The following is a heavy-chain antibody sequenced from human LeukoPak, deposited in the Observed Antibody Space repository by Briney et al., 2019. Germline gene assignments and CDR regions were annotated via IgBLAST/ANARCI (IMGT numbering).Heavy chain of an antibody. Sequence: SETLSLTCTVSGGSISSSSYYWGWIRQPPGKGLEWIGSIYYSGSTYYNPSLKSRVTISLDTSKNQFSLKLSSVTAADTAVYYCARAWVYTSGSYYQQNYYYYYMDVWGKGTTVTVSS. J-gene: IGHJ6*03. V-gene: IGHV4-39*07. D-gene: IGHD3-10*01. CDR1: GGSISSSSYY. CDR3: ARAWVYTSGSYYQQNYYYYYMDV. CDR2: IYYSGST.